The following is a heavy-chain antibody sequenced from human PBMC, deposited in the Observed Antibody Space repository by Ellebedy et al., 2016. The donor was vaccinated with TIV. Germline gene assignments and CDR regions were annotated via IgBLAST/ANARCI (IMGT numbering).Heavy chain of an antibody. CDR1: GFTFSSYA. Sequence: GESLKISCAASGFTFSSYAMSWVRQAPGKGLEWVSAISGSGGSTYYPDSVRGRFTISRDNPKNTLYLQMNSLRAEDTAVYYCANWGSAGYYVVWGQGTRVTVSS. D-gene: IGHD3-10*02. CDR2: ISGSGGST. CDR3: ANWGSAGYYVV. J-gene: IGHJ4*02. V-gene: IGHV3-23*01.